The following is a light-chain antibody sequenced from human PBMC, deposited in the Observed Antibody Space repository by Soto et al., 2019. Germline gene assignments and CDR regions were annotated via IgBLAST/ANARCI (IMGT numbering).Light chain of an antibody. J-gene: IGKJ1*01. CDR3: QQYASSPLI. V-gene: IGKV3-20*01. CDR1: QRVYTNY. CDR2: VAS. Sequence: EIVLTQSPGTLSLSPGERATLSCRASQRVYTNYVAWFQQKPGQAPRLLIYVASNGPAGIQDRFSGSASGTYFTLTISRQEPEDFALYYCQQYASSPLIFGQETRVEIK.